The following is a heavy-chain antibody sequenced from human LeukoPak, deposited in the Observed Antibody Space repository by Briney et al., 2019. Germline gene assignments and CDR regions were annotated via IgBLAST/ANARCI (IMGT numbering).Heavy chain of an antibody. CDR3: ARGVNVDTAMTDY. CDR1: GFTFDIYS. D-gene: IGHD5-18*01. V-gene: IGHV3-21*01. Sequence: GGSLRLSCAASGFTFDIYSMNWVRQAPGKGLEGVSSISASSSYTYYAESVKGRSTISRDNAQNSVYLQMNSLRVDDTAVYYCARGVNVDTAMTDYWGQGTLVTVSS. J-gene: IGHJ4*02. CDR2: ISASSSYT.